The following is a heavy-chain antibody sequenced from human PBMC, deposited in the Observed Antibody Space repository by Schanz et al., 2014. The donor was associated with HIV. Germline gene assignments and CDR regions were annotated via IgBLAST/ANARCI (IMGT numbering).Heavy chain of an antibody. J-gene: IGHJ4*02. Sequence: QVQLVESGGGVVQPGRSLRLSCAASGFIFSNYAMDWVRQTPGKGLEWVAVISYDGSNKYYTDSVKGRFTISRDNSKNTLYLQMNSLRREDTAVYYCAKVGRIYSTTWIDYWGQGTLVTVSS. V-gene: IGHV3-30*04. CDR1: GFIFSNYA. D-gene: IGHD2-2*01. CDR2: ISYDGSNK. CDR3: AKVGRIYSTTWIDY.